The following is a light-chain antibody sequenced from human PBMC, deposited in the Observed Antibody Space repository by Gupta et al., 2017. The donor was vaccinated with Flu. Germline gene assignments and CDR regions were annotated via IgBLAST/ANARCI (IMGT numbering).Light chain of an antibody. J-gene: IGLJ1*01. V-gene: IGLV7-43*01. CDR2: GTS. CDR1: SGAGTSGSF. CDR3: LLHYGDFYV. Sequence: QTVVTLPPSLTLSPGEPVTLTCASSSGAGTSGSFPNWFQQKPGQAPRAIIDGTSNKYAGTTMRFSGSLRGDKAALTLAGAQPEDEADYYCLLHYGDFYVFGGGTKVSVL.